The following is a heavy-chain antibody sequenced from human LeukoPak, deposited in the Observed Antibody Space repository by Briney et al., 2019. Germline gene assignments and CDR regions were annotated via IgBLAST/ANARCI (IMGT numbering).Heavy chain of an antibody. V-gene: IGHV3-7*01. J-gene: IGHJ5*01. Sequence: PGGSLRLSCAASGFTFSSYWMSWVRQAPGKGLEWVANIKQDGDEKHYVDSVEGRFTISRDNAKNSLHLQMNSLRAEDTAVYYCARDYGSGSPNWFDSWGQGTLVTVSS. CDR1: GFTFSSYW. D-gene: IGHD3-10*01. CDR2: IKQDGDEK. CDR3: ARDYGSGSPNWFDS.